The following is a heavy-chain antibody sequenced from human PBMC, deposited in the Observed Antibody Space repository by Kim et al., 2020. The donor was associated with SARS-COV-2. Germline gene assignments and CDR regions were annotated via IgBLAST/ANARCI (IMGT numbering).Heavy chain of an antibody. CDR1: GGSISSSSYY. V-gene: IGHV4-39*07. Sequence: SETLSLTCTVSGGSISSSSYYWGWIRQPPGKGLEWIGSIYYSGSTYYNPSLKSRVTISVDTSKNQFSLKLSSVTAADTAVYYCAREGSTVTDDSYFDYWGQGTLVTVSS. CDR2: IYYSGST. CDR3: AREGSTVTDDSYFDY. D-gene: IGHD4-17*01. J-gene: IGHJ4*02.